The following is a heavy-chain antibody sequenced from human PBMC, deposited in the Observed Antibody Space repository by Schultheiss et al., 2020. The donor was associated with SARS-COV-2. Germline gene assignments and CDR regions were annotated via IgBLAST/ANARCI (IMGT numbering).Heavy chain of an antibody. CDR1: GGSFSGYY. V-gene: IGHV4-34*01. J-gene: IGHJ6*02. Sequence: SQTLSLTCAVYGGSFSGYYWSWIRQPPGKGLEWIGEIYHSGSTNYNPSLKSRVTLSVDTSKNQFSLKLSSVTAADTAVYYCARPSSGWYGVRLGMDVWGQGTTVTVAS. CDR2: IYHSGST. D-gene: IGHD6-19*01. CDR3: ARPSSGWYGVRLGMDV.